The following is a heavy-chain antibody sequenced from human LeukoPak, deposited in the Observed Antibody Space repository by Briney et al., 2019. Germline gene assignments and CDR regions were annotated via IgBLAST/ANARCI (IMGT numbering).Heavy chain of an antibody. J-gene: IGHJ1*01. CDR3: AISRRYNGLTYGAENFQH. V-gene: IGHV5-51*01. Sequence: GESLKISCKASGYSFTTYGIGYWIGWVRQMPGKGLEWMGIIYPGDSDTRYSPSFQGQVTISVDKSIRTVYLQLSSLKASDTAMYYCAISRRYNGLTYGAENFQHWGQGTLVTVSS. CDR1: GYSFTTYGIGYW. D-gene: IGHD1-1*01. CDR2: IYPGDSDT.